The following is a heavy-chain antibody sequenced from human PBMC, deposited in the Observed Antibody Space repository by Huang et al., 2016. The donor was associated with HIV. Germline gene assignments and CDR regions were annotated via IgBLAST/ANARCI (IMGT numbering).Heavy chain of an antibody. D-gene: IGHD3-10*01. CDR3: ARAVVRGLIIRFDP. V-gene: IGHV1-2*02. CDR2: VNHKRGAT. CDR1: GYIFTDYY. Sequence: QVQLVQSGAEVKKPGASVKVSCRTSGYIFTDYYIHWVRQAPGQGLEWMGWVNHKRGATNQAQRVQGRLHMTTDTSTSAVYMELANLRSDDRAVYYCARAVVRGLIIRFDPWGQGTLVTVSS. J-gene: IGHJ5*02.